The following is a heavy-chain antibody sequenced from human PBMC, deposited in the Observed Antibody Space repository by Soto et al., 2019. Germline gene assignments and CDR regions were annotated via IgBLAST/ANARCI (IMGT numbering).Heavy chain of an antibody. CDR3: ARDLSTGGVFDY. CDR2: INHSGST. J-gene: IGHJ4*02. Sequence: QVQLQQWGAGLLKPSETLSLTCAVYGGSFSGYYWSWIRQPPGKGLEWIGEINHSGSTNYNPSLKSRVTISVDTSKNQFSLKLSSVTAADTAVYYCARDLSTGGVFDYWGQGTLVTVSS. D-gene: IGHD3-16*01. CDR1: GGSFSGYY. V-gene: IGHV4-34*01.